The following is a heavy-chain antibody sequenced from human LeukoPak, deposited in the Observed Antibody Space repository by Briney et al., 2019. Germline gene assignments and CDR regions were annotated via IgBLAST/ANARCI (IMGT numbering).Heavy chain of an antibody. CDR2: IYYSGST. J-gene: IGHJ5*02. Sequence: SETLSLTCTVSGGSISSYYWSWIRQPPGKGLEWIGYIYYSGSTNYNPSLKSRVTISVDTSKNQFSLKLSSVAAADTAVYYCARGRLNNWFDPWGQGTLVTVSS. CDR1: GGSISSYY. D-gene: IGHD3-16*01. V-gene: IGHV4-59*01. CDR3: ARGRLNNWFDP.